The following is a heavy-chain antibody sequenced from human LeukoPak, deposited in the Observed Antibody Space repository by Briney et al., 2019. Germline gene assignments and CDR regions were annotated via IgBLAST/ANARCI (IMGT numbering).Heavy chain of an antibody. Sequence: SETLSLTCTVSGGSMSNYWWNWIRQPPGKGLEWIGYIYYDGSTYYNPALNSRVTISIDTSKNQFSLKLNSVTATDTAVYYCARRLCSSLTCNIGPSGNWLDPWGQGTLVTVSS. CDR3: ARRLCSSLTCNIGPSGNWLDP. V-gene: IGHV4-59*08. D-gene: IGHD2-2*02. J-gene: IGHJ5*02. CDR2: IYYDGST. CDR1: GGSMSNYW.